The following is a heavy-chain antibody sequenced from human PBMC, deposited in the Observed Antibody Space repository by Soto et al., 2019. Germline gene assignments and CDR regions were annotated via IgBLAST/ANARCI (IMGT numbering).Heavy chain of an antibody. V-gene: IGHV4-34*01. D-gene: IGHD4-17*01. Sequence: SETLSLTCAVYGGSFTTYYWSWIRQPPGKGLEWLGEINHSGSINYNPSLKSRVTISLDTSKRQASLKVSSVTVAETAVYYCAIGERDGDYDDWGKGTLVTVSS. J-gene: IGHJ4*02. CDR1: GGSFTTYY. CDR2: INHSGSI. CDR3: AIGERDGDYDD.